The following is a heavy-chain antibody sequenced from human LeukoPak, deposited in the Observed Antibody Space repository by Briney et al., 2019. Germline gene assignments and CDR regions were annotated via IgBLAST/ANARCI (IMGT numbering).Heavy chain of an antibody. CDR3: AKDGYSYGLGHDFDY. V-gene: IGHV3-21*04. Sequence: GSLRLSCAASGFTFSSYSMNWVRQAPGKGLEWVSSISSSSSYIYYADSVKGRFTISRDNAKNSLYLQMNSLRAEDTALYYCAKDGYSYGLGHDFDYWGQGTLVTVSS. J-gene: IGHJ4*02. CDR1: GFTFSSYS. CDR2: ISSSSSYI. D-gene: IGHD5-18*01.